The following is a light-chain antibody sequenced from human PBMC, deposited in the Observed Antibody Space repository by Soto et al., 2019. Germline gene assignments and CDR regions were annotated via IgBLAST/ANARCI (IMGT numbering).Light chain of an antibody. Sequence: EIILTQSPATLSLSPGERATLSCGASQSVSSSYVAWYQHRPGLAPRLLIHDASSRATGIPDRFSGTKSGTDFTLTIRRLEPEVAAVYYCHQHGSSPITFGQGTRLEI. CDR2: DAS. CDR1: QSVSSSY. CDR3: HQHGSSPIT. V-gene: IGKV3D-20*01. J-gene: IGKJ5*01.